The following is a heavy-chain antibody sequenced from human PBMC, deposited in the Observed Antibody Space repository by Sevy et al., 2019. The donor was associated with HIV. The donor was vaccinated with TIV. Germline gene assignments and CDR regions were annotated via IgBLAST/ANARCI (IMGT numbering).Heavy chain of an antibody. D-gene: IGHD2-8*01. CDR2: MNPNSGNT. CDR1: GYTFTSYD. Sequence: ASVKVSCKASGYTFTSYDINWVRQATGQGLEWMGWMNPNSGNTGYAQKFQGRVTMTRNTSISTAYMELSSLRSEDTAVYYCARLSFRGDCTNGVCYVAPDAFDIWGQWTMVTVSS. J-gene: IGHJ3*02. V-gene: IGHV1-8*01. CDR3: ARLSFRGDCTNGVCYVAPDAFDI.